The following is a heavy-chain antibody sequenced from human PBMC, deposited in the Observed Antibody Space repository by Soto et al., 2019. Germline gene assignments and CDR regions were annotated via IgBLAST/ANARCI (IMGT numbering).Heavy chain of an antibody. Sequence: GGSLRLSCAASGFTFSSYGMHWVRQAPGKGLEWVAVISYDGSNKYYPGSVKGRFTISREKAKNSLYLQMNSLSAGDTAVYYCARELHGGSYGMDVWGQGTTVTVSS. CDR1: GFTFSSYG. J-gene: IGHJ6*02. CDR2: ISYDGSNK. CDR3: ARELHGGSYGMDV. V-gene: IGHV3-30*03.